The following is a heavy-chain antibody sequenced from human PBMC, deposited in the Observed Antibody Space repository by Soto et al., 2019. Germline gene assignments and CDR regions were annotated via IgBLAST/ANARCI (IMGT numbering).Heavy chain of an antibody. CDR2: ISAYNGNT. J-gene: IGHJ4*02. CDR3: ARVVRGPYYDFWSGYFELDY. CDR1: GYTFTSYG. V-gene: IGHV1-18*04. Sequence: ASVKVSCKASGYTFTSYGISWVRQAPGQGLEWMGWISAYNGNTNYAQELQGRVTMTTDTSTSTAYMELRSLRSDDTAVYYCARVVRGPYYDFWSGYFELDYWGQGTLVTVSS. D-gene: IGHD3-3*01.